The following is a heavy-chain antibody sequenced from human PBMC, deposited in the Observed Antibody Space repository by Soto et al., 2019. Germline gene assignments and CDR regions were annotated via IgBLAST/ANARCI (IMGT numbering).Heavy chain of an antibody. CDR2: MSGSYT. CDR1: GFPFSSYA. V-gene: IGHV3-23*01. CDR3: ASLGWGGVTPLSN. D-gene: IGHD3-16*01. J-gene: IGHJ4*02. Sequence: GVSLRLSCAASGFPFSSYAMSCVRQAPGKGLECVSGMSGSYTSYADSVKCRFTISRDNSKNTLSLLMNSLRGDDTAVYYCASLGWGGVTPLSNWGPGTLVTVSS.